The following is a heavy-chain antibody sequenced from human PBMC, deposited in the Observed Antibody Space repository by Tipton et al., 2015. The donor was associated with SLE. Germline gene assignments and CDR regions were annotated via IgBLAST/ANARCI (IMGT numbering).Heavy chain of an antibody. CDR3: AKLDFGEARVSAEVREWEPQRTTFDI. Sequence: SLRLSCVASGFTFSSYIMTWVRQAPGKGLEWVANIEQDGSIKYYVDSVKGRFTVSRDNAKNTLYLQMNSLRPEDTAVYYCAKLDFGEARVSAEVREWEPQRTTFDIWGQGTVVTVSS. D-gene: IGHD1-26*01. J-gene: IGHJ3*02. V-gene: IGHV3-7*01. CDR2: IEQDGSIK. CDR1: GFTFSSYI.